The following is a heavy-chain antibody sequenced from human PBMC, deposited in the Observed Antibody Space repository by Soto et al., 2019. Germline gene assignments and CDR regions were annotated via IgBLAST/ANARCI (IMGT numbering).Heavy chain of an antibody. J-gene: IGHJ6*02. V-gene: IGHV3-9*01. Sequence: SLSLSFAASGFIFNNYAMHCFRQAPGKGLELVSGISWNSGNVDYADSVKGRFTISRDNAENSLYLQMNSLRPEDTALYYCAKDTGDSSGYYYYYYYGMDVWGQGTTVTV. CDR2: ISWNSGNV. CDR1: GFIFNNYA. CDR3: AKDTGDSSGYYYYYYYGMDV. D-gene: IGHD3-22*01.